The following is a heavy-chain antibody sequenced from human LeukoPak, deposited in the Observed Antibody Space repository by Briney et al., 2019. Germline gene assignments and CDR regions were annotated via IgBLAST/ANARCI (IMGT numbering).Heavy chain of an antibody. D-gene: IGHD1-26*01. CDR1: GFTFTSSA. CDR3: AGDPTSSWETAFDI. J-gene: IGHJ3*02. CDR2: IVVGSGNT. V-gene: IGHV1-58*02. Sequence: SVKVSCKASGFTFTSSAMQWVRQARGQRLEWIGWIVVGSGNTNYAQKFQERVTITRDMSTSTAYMELSSLRAEDTAVYYCAGDPTSSWETAFDIWGQGTMVTVSS.